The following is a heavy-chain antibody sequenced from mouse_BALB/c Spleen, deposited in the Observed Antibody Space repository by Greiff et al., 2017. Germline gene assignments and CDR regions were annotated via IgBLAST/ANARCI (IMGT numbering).Heavy chain of an antibody. CDR2: ISDGGSYT. V-gene: IGHV5-4*02. D-gene: IGHD1-2*01. CDR1: GFTFSDYY. J-gene: IGHJ3*01. Sequence: DVQLVESGGGLVKPGGSLKLSCAASGFTFSDYYMYWVRQTPEKRLEWVATISDGGSYTYYPDSVKGRFTISRDNAKNNLYLQMSSLKSEDTAMYYCARDYGIAYWGQGTLVTVSA. CDR3: ARDYGIAY.